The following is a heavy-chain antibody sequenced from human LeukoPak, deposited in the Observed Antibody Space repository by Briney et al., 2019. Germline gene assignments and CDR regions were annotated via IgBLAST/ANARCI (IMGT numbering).Heavy chain of an antibody. Sequence: PGGSLRLSCAASGFTVSSNYMSWVRQAPGRGLEWVSAIYSGGSTYYADSVKGRFTISRDNSKNTLYLQMNSLRAEDTAVYYCARARGQQLAFDYWGQGTLVTVSS. J-gene: IGHJ4*02. V-gene: IGHV3-66*02. D-gene: IGHD6-13*01. CDR3: ARARGQQLAFDY. CDR2: IYSGGST. CDR1: GFTVSSNY.